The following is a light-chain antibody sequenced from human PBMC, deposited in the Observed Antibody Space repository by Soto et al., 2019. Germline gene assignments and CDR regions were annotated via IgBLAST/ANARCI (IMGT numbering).Light chain of an antibody. J-gene: IGLJ1*01. Sequence: QSALAQPASVSGSPEQSVTISCTGTSSDVVTYNPVTWYQQHPGTAPKLIIYQVTERPSGVSNRFSGSKFGNTASLTISGLLSEDEADYYCCSYGGSSALPYVFGTGTKVTVL. CDR3: CSYGGSSALPYV. CDR2: QVT. CDR1: SSDVVTYNP. V-gene: IGLV2-23*02.